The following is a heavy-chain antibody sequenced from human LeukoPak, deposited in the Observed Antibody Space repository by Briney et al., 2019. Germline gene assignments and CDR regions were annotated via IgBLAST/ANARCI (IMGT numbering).Heavy chain of an antibody. D-gene: IGHD1-26*01. CDR3: ARRRDSGSLQHFDY. V-gene: IGHV3-11*01. CDR2: ISSSGTTI. CDR1: GFTFSDYY. J-gene: IGHJ4*02. Sequence: GGSLRLSCAASGFTFSDYYMSWIRQAPGKGLEWVSYISSSGTTIYYADSVKGRFTISRDNAKNSLYLQMNSLRAEDAAVYYCARRRDSGSLQHFDYWGQGTLVTVSS.